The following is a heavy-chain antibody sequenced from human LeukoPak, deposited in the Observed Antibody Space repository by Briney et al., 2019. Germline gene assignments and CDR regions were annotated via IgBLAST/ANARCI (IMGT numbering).Heavy chain of an antibody. Sequence: GGSLRLSCAASGFTFSSNYMSWVRQAPGKGVEWVSVIYSGGSTYYSDSVKGRFTISRDNSKNTLYLQMNSLRAEDTAVYYCARDRVIGSGYYYFDYWGQGTLVTVSS. D-gene: IGHD3-22*01. CDR1: GFTFSSNY. J-gene: IGHJ4*02. V-gene: IGHV3-53*01. CDR3: ARDRVIGSGYYYFDY. CDR2: IYSGGST.